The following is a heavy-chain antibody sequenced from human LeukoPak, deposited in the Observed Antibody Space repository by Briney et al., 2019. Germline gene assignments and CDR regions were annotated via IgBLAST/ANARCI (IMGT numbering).Heavy chain of an antibody. CDR1: GFTFSSYA. Sequence: GGSLRLSCAASGFTFSSYAMSWVRQAPGEGLEWVSAISGSGGSTYCADSVKGRFTISRDNSKNTLYLQMNSLRAEDTAVYYCAKARRGYTDYWGQGTLVTVSS. CDR2: ISGSGGST. J-gene: IGHJ4*02. V-gene: IGHV3-23*01. D-gene: IGHD3-3*01. CDR3: AKARRGYTDY.